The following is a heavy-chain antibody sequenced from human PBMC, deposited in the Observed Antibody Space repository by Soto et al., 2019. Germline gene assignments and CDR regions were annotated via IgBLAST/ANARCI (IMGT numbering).Heavy chain of an antibody. J-gene: IGHJ6*02. CDR1: GFTFRNYG. Sequence: QVHLVESGGGMVQPGGSLRLSCTPSGFTFRNYGLHWVRQAPGKGLEWVALISYDGDNKYYTDSARGRFTVSTDNFKNTLFLQMDSLRPEETAVYYCVKKIMGYAANSDAMDVWGQGTTVTVS. V-gene: IGHV3-30*19. D-gene: IGHD2-8*01. CDR3: VKKIMGYAANSDAMDV. CDR2: ISYDGDNK.